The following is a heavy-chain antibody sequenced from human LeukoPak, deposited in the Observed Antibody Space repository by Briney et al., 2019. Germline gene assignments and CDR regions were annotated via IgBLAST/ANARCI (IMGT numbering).Heavy chain of an antibody. CDR2: IYYSGST. V-gene: IGHV4-39*07. D-gene: IGHD3-3*01. J-gene: IGHJ4*02. CDR1: GGSISSSSYY. Sequence: SETLSLTCTVSGGSISSSSYYWGWIRQPPGKGLEWIGSIYYSGSTYYNPSLKSRVTISVDTSKIQFSLKLSSVTAADTAVYYCARGYDDSGAFDYWGQGTLVTVSS. CDR3: ARGYDDSGAFDY.